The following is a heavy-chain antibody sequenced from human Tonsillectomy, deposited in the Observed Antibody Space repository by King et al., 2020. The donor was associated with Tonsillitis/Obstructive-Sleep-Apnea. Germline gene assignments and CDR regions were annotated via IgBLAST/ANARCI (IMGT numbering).Heavy chain of an antibody. Sequence: VQLVESGGGLVQPGRSLRLSCAASGFTFDDYAMHWVRQAPGKGLEWVSGISWNSGSIGYADSVKGRFTISRDNAKNSLYLQMNSLRAEDTALYYCAKGNRLLLEWRYMAVWGKGTTVTVSS. J-gene: IGHJ6*03. CDR1: GFTFDDYA. D-gene: IGHD3-3*01. CDR3: AKGNRLLLEWRYMAV. CDR2: ISWNSGSI. V-gene: IGHV3-9*01.